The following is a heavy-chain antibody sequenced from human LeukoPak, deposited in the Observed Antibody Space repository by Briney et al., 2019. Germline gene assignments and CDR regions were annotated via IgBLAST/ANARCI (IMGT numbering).Heavy chain of an antibody. D-gene: IGHD4-11*01. CDR2: IYPGDSDT. CDR1: GYTFTRYW. CDR3: ARRGGYNNYGRGDFYYFYMDV. J-gene: IGHJ6*03. Sequence: GESLKISCKGSGYTFTRYWIGWVRQMPGKGLEWMGIIYPGDSDTRYSPSFQGQVTISADKSISTAYLQWSSLKASDTAMYYCARRGGYNNYGRGDFYYFYMDVWGKGTTVTVSS. V-gene: IGHV5-51*01.